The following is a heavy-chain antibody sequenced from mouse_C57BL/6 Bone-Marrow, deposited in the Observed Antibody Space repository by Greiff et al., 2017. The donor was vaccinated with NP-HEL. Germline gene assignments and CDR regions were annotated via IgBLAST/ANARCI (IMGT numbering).Heavy chain of an antibody. Sequence: QVQLQQSGAELVRPGTSVKVSCKASGYAFTNYLIEWVKQRPGQGLEWIGVINPGSGGTNYNEKFKGKVTLTADKSSSTAYMQLSSLTSEDSAVYFCARGGFAWFAYWGQGTLVTVSA. CDR1: GYAFTNYL. CDR2: INPGSGGT. CDR3: ARGGFAWFAY. J-gene: IGHJ3*01. V-gene: IGHV1-54*01.